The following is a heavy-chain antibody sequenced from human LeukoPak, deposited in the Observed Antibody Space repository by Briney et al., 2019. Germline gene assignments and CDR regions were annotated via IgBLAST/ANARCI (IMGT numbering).Heavy chain of an antibody. CDR3: AREYMDV. Sequence: SETLSLTCGVYGGSFSAYFWSWIRQPPGKGLEWIGEINHSGGTNYNPSLKSRVTISVDTSKNQFSLKLSSVTAADTAVYYCAREYMDVWGKGTTVTVSS. V-gene: IGHV4-34*01. CDR2: INHSGGT. CDR1: GGSFSAYF. J-gene: IGHJ6*03.